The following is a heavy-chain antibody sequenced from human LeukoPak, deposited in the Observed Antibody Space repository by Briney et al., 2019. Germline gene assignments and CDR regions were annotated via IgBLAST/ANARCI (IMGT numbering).Heavy chain of an antibody. Sequence: GGSLRLSCAASGFTFSSYSMNWVRQAPGKGLEWVSYISSSSSTIYYADSVKGRFTISRDNAKNSLYLQMNSLRAEDTAVYYCARARGYSYGWGQGTLVTVSS. J-gene: IGHJ4*02. CDR1: GFTFSSYS. CDR2: ISSSSSTI. CDR3: ARARGYSYG. V-gene: IGHV3-48*01. D-gene: IGHD5-18*01.